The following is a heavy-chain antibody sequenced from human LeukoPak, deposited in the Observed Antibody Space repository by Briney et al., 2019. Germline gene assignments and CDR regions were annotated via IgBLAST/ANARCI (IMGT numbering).Heavy chain of an antibody. CDR1: GFTFSSYW. CDR2: INKDGSEK. V-gene: IGHV3-7*02. Sequence: GGSLRLSCAASGFTFSSYWMTWVRQAPGKGLEWVANINKDGSEKYYVDPVKGRFTISRDNAKNSLYLQMNSLRAEDTAVYYCASFCANCYYGMDVWGQGATVTVSS. J-gene: IGHJ6*02. D-gene: IGHD4/OR15-4a*01. CDR3: ASFCANCYYGMDV.